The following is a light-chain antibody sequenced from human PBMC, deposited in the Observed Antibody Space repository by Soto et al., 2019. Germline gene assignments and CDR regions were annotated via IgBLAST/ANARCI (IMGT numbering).Light chain of an antibody. V-gene: IGKV3-15*01. CDR2: GAS. J-gene: IGKJ1*01. CDR1: QSVSSN. CDR3: QQYNNWPLWT. Sequence: EIVMTQSPATLSVSPGERATLSCRASQSVSSNLAWYQQKPGQAPRLLIYGASTRATAIPAKFSGSGSGTEFTLSISSLQCEDFAVYYCQQYNNWPLWTFGQGTKVEIK.